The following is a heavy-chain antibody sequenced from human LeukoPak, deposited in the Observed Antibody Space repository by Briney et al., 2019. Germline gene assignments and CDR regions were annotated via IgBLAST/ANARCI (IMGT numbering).Heavy chain of an antibody. V-gene: IGHV5-51*01. CDR3: ARQSLTYYYDSSGYFHAFDI. Sequence: GESLKISCKGSGYSFTSYRIGWVRQMPGKGLEWMGIIYPGDSDTKYNPSFQGQVTISADKSISTAYLQWSSLKASDTAMYYCARQSLTYYYDSSGYFHAFDIWGQGTMVTVSS. CDR2: IYPGDSDT. D-gene: IGHD3-22*01. CDR1: GYSFTSYR. J-gene: IGHJ3*02.